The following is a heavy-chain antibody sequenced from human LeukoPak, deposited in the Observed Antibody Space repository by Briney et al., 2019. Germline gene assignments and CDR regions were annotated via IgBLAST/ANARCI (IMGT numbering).Heavy chain of an antibody. V-gene: IGHV1-18*01. CDR2: ISAYNGNT. D-gene: IGHD2-2*01. Sequence: ASVTVSCKASGYTFTSYGISWVRQAPGQGLEWMGWISAYNGNTNYAQKLQGRVTMTTDTSTSTAYMELRSLRSDDTAVYYCARAGGRGYCSSTSCFGDFDYWGQGTLVTVSS. CDR1: GYTFTSYG. CDR3: ARAGGRGYCSSTSCFGDFDY. J-gene: IGHJ4*02.